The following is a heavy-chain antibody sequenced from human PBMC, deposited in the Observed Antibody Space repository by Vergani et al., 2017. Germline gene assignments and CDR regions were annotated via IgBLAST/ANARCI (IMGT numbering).Heavy chain of an antibody. CDR1: GGSTSSSSYY. CDR3: ARLSPAAMVGSPYYYYGMDV. Sequence: QLQLQESGPGLVKPSETLSLTCTVSGGSTSSSSYYWGWIRQPPGKGLEWIGSIYYSGSTHYNPSLKSRVTISVDTSKNQFSLKLSSVTAADTAVYYCARLSPAAMVGSPYYYYGMDVWGQGTTVTVSS. V-gene: IGHV4-39*01. J-gene: IGHJ6*02. CDR2: IYYSGST. D-gene: IGHD5-18*01.